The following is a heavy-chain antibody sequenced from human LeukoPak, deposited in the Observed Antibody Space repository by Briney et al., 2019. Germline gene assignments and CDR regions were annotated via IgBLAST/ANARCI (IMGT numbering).Heavy chain of an antibody. CDR2: IWYDGSNK. J-gene: IGHJ4*02. V-gene: IGHV3-33*01. Sequence: GALRLSCAASGFTFSSYGMHWVRQAPGKGLEWVAVIWYDGSNKYYADSVKGRFTISRDNSKNTLYLQMNSLRAEDTAVYYCARSALYGPFDYWGQGTLVTVSS. CDR1: GFTFSSYG. D-gene: IGHD3-10*01. CDR3: ARSALYGPFDY.